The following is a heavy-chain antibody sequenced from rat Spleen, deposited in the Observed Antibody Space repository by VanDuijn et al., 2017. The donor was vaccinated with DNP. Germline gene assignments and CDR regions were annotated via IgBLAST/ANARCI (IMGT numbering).Heavy chain of an antibody. D-gene: IGHD3-8*01. CDR2: ITNTGDSI. CDR1: GFIFSNYW. Sequence: EVQLVESGGGPVQPGRSLKLSCVASGFIFSNYWMTWIRQAPGKGLEWVASITNTGDSIYYSDSVKGRFSISRDNAKNTLYLQVNSLRSEDTATYYCTSNPHIRTAAPFDYWGQGVMVTVSS. CDR3: TSNPHIRTAAPFDY. J-gene: IGHJ2*01. V-gene: IGHV5-31*01.